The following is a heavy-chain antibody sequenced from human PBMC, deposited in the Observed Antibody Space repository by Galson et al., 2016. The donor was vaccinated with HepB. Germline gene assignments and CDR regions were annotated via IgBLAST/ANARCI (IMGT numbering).Heavy chain of an antibody. Sequence: SVKASCKASGYTFSSRYIHWVRQAPGQGLEWMGIINPSGGSTKYALKLQGRVTMTRDTSTSTVYMELSSLRSEDTAVYYCARGGLLGIAVAGTWFDPWGQGTLVTVSS. V-gene: IGHV1-46*04. J-gene: IGHJ5*02. CDR1: GYTFSSRY. CDR3: ARGGLLGIAVAGTWFDP. CDR2: INPSGGST. D-gene: IGHD6-19*01.